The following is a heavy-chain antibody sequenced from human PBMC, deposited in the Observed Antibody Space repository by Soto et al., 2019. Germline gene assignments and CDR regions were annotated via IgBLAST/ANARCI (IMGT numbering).Heavy chain of an antibody. CDR2: IYHSGST. CDR1: GYSISSCYY. J-gene: IGHJ5*02. V-gene: IGHV4-38-2*02. Sequence: TSETLSLTCAVSGYSISSCYYWGWIRQPPGKGLECIVSIYHSGSTYYNPSLKSRVTISVDTSKNQFSLKLSSVTAADTAVYYCARDPIFGVVLRHPPHNWFDPWGQGTLVTVSS. D-gene: IGHD3-3*01. CDR3: ARDPIFGVVLRHPPHNWFDP.